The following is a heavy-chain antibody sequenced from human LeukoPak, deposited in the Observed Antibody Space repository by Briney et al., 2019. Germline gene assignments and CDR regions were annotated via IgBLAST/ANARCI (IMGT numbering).Heavy chain of an antibody. V-gene: IGHV1-18*01. Sequence: ASVKVSCKASGGTFSNYAISWVRQAPGQGLEWMGWISAYNGNTNYAQKLQGRVTMTTDTSTSTAYMELRSLRSDDTAVYYCARDLLERGYFDYWGQGTLVTVSS. D-gene: IGHD1-1*01. CDR3: ARDLLERGYFDY. CDR1: GGTFSNYA. J-gene: IGHJ4*02. CDR2: ISAYNGNT.